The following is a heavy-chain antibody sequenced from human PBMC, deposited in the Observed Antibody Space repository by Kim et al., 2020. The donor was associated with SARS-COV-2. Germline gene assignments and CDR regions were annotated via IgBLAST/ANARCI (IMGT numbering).Heavy chain of an antibody. CDR3: ARRRPREGYHFDC. Sequence: SETLSLTCTVSGGSISRSSFSWGWIRQPPGKGLEWIGSIFYSGSTYYNPSLKSRVTISVDTSRNQFSLKLTSVTAADTAVYYCARRRPREGYHFDCWGQG. CDR2: IFYSGST. CDR1: GGSISRSSFS. V-gene: IGHV4-39*01. J-gene: IGHJ4*02. D-gene: IGHD5-12*01.